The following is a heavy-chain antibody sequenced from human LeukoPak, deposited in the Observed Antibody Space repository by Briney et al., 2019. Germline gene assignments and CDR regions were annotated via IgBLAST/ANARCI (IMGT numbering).Heavy chain of an antibody. CDR1: GGSISSYY. J-gene: IGHJ4*02. V-gene: IGHV4-59*01. Sequence: SETLSLTCTVSGGSISSYYWSWIRQPPGKGLEWIGYISYSGSTNYNPALKSRVTILVDTSKNQFSLRLSSVTAADSAVYYCARGSHYDGSGYYNYFDYWGQGTLVTVSS. CDR3: ARGSHYDGSGYYNYFDY. D-gene: IGHD3-22*01. CDR2: ISYSGST.